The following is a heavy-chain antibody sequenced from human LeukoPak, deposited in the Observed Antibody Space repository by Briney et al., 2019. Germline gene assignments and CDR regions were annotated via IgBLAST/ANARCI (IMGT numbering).Heavy chain of an antibody. V-gene: IGHV3-23*01. J-gene: IGHJ6*03. D-gene: IGHD6-13*01. CDR1: GFTFSNYA. Sequence: PGGSLRLSWAASGFTFSNYAMSWVRQAPGKGLDWVSAISGSSGDSTYYADSVKGRFTISRDNSKNTLYLQMNSLRAEDTAVYYCAKDLEAAALYYYYYMDVWGKGTTVTVSS. CDR2: ISGSSGDST. CDR3: AKDLEAAALYYYYYMDV.